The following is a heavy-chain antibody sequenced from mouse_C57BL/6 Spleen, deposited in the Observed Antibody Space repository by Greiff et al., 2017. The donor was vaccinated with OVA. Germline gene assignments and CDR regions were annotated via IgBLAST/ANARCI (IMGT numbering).Heavy chain of an antibody. CDR1: GYAFSSYW. CDR2: IYPGDGDT. V-gene: IGHV1-80*01. D-gene: IGHD4-1*01. J-gene: IGHJ4*01. Sequence: QVQLQQSGAELVKPGASVKISCKASGYAFSSYWMNWVKQRPGKGLEWIGQIYPGDGDTNYNGKFKGKATLTADKSSSTAYMQLSSLTSEDSAVYFCARRGTGRAMDYWGQGTSVTVSS. CDR3: ARRGTGRAMDY.